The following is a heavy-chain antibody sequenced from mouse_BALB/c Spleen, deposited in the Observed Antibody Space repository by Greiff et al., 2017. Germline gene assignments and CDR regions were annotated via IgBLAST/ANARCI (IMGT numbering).Heavy chain of an antibody. CDR2: ISSGSSTI. D-gene: IGHD2-14*01. V-gene: IGHV5-17*02. Sequence: EVKLMESGGGLVQPGGSRKLSCAASGFTFSSFGMHWVRQAPEKGLEWVAYISSGSSTIYYADTVKGRFTISRDNPKNTLFLQMTSLRSEDTAMYYCARDYRYDLDYWGQGTTLTVSS. CDR1: GFTFSSFG. J-gene: IGHJ2*01. CDR3: ARDYRYDLDY.